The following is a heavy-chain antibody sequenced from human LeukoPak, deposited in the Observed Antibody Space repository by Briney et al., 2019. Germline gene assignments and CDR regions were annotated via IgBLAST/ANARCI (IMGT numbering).Heavy chain of an antibody. CDR3: ASGRWLQSSGVGF. CDR2: VSGTGLGT. J-gene: IGHJ4*02. V-gene: IGHV3-23*01. D-gene: IGHD5-24*01. Sequence: PGGSLRLSCAVSGFTVSSNYWSWVRQAPGKGLEWVSSVSGTGLGTYYANSVKGRFTISRDNSNNMVYLQMTSLGAEDTALYYCASGRWLQSSGVGFWGQGTLVAVSS. CDR1: GFTVSSNY.